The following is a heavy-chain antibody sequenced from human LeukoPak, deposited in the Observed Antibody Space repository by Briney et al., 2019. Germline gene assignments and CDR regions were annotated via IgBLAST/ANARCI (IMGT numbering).Heavy chain of an antibody. CDR1: GFPVRSNY. CDR3: ARGKVYYYYDY. V-gene: IGHV3-53*01. J-gene: IGHJ4*02. D-gene: IGHD5-12*01. CDR2: LHSSGDT. Sequence: GSLRVSCLASGFPVRSNYMTWVRQAPGEGLEWVSVLHSSGDTYYADSVKGRFTISRDDSKNTLYLEMNSLRAEDTAVYYCARGKVYYYYDYWGQGTLVTVSS.